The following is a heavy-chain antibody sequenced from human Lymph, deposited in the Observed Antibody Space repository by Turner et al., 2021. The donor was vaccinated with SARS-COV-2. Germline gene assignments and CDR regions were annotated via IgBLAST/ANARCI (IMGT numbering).Heavy chain of an antibody. J-gene: IGHJ6*04. CDR1: GYTFTELS. V-gene: IGHV1-24*01. CDR2: FDPEDGEI. Sequence: QVQLVQSGAEVKKPGASVKVSCKVSGYTFTELSMHWVRQAPGKGLEWMGGFDPEDGEIIYAQKCQGRVTMTEDTSTDTAYMELSSLRSEDTAVYYCATVLCTGSSCYYYGMDVWGKGTTVTVSS. CDR3: ATVLCTGSSCYYYGMDV. D-gene: IGHD3-10*02.